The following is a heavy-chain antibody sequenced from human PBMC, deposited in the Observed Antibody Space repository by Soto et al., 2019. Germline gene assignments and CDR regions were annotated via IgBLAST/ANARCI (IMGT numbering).Heavy chain of an antibody. V-gene: IGHV3-23*01. J-gene: IGHJ4*02. D-gene: IGHD3-3*01. CDR1: AFTFSSYA. Sequence: SLRLSCAASAFTFSSYAISWIRQAPGKGLEWVSSIRVSAGRTYHADCVKGRFTISRDNCKNALYLQMNSLRAEDTAVYYCSKDFTYYNLWSGYYGSTPGDYWGKGPLVPVSS. CDR3: SKDFTYYNLWSGYYGSTPGDY. CDR2: IRVSAGRT.